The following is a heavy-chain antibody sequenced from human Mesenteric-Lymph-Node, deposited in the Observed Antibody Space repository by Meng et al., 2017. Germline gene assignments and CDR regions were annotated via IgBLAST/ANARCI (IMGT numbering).Heavy chain of an antibody. CDR3: ARRCGSYGVYYFDY. V-gene: IGHV3-21*04. J-gene: IGHJ4*02. D-gene: IGHD1-26*01. CDR1: GFTFSSYS. CDR2: ISSSSSYI. Sequence: GGSLRLSCAASGFTFSSYSMNWVRQAPGKGLDWLSSISSSSSYIYYADSVKGRITISRDNAKNSLYLQMNRQRDENTALYYVARRCGSYGVYYFDYWGQGKLVNVSS.